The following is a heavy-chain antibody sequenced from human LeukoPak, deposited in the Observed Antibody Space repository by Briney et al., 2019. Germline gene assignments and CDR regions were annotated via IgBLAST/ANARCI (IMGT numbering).Heavy chain of an antibody. CDR3: ARRFEDSSSSGDYYYYSYMDV. CDR2: IYYSGST. J-gene: IGHJ6*03. D-gene: IGHD6-6*01. Sequence: PSETLSLTCTVSSGSISSYDWSWIRQPPGKGLEWIGYIYYSGSTSYNPSLKSRVTISVDTSKNQFSLKLSSVTAADTAVYYCARRFEDSSSSGDYYYYSYMDVWGKGTTVTVSS. CDR1: SGSISSYD. V-gene: IGHV4-59*08.